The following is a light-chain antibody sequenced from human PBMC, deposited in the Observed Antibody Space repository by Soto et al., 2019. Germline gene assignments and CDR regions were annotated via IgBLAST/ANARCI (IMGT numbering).Light chain of an antibody. Sequence: QSALTQPASVSGSPGQSITISCTGTSSDVGGYNYVSWYQQHPGKAPKLMIYDVSNRPSGVSNRFSGSKSGNTASLTISGHAAEDDDDYYCSSYTSSSPVVFGGGTKLTVL. CDR3: SSYTSSSPVV. CDR1: SSDVGGYNY. V-gene: IGLV2-14*01. CDR2: DVS. J-gene: IGLJ2*01.